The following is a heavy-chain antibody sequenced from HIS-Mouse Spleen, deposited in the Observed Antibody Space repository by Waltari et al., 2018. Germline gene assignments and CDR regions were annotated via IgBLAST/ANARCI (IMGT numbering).Heavy chain of an antibody. V-gene: IGHV4-59*01. Sequence: QVQLQESGPGLVKPSETLSLTCTVSGGSISSYYWSCIRQPPGKRLEGIGYYSGCTNYSPSLQSRDTISVDTSKTLFSLKLRPVTAAATAVYYCARASRDLLLPRYFDLWGRGTLVTVSS. J-gene: IGHJ2*01. CDR2: YYSGCT. CDR1: GGSISSYY. CDR3: ARASRDLLLPRYFDL.